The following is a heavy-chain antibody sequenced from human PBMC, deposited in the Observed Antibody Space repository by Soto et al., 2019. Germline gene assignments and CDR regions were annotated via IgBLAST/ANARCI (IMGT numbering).Heavy chain of an antibody. V-gene: IGHV4-34*01. CDR3: ARVDIVVVPAAPLYSMDV. J-gene: IGHJ6*03. CDR1: GGSFSGYY. D-gene: IGHD2-2*01. CDR2: INHSEST. Sequence: WGTVSLPCAVYGGSFSGYYWSWIRQPQGKGREWIGEINHSESTNYNPSLKSRVTISVDTSTNQFSLKLSSVTAADTAVYYCARVDIVVVPAAPLYSMDVWGKGTTVTASS.